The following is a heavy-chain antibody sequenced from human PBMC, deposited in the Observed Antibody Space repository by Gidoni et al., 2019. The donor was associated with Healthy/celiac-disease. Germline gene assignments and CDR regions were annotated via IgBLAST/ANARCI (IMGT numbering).Heavy chain of an antibody. CDR2: ISSSGSTI. J-gene: IGHJ3*02. Sequence: QVQLVESGGGLVKPGGSLRLSCSASGFTFSDYYMSWIRQAPGKGLEWVSYISSSGSTIYYADSVKGRFTISRDNAKNSLYLQMNSLRAEDTAVYYCARDRGVAVDYAAIDAFDIWGQGTMVTVSS. V-gene: IGHV3-11*01. CDR3: ARDRGVAVDYAAIDAFDI. D-gene: IGHD4-17*01. CDR1: GFTFSDYY.